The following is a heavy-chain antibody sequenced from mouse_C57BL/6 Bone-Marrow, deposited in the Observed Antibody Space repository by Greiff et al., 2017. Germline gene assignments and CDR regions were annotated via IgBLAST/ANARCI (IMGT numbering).Heavy chain of an antibody. CDR2: IDPSDSYT. J-gene: IGHJ2*01. Sequence: VQLQQPGAELVMPGASVKLSCKASGYTFTSYWMHWVKQRPGQGLEWIGEIDPSDSYTNYNQKFKGKSTLTVDKSSSTAYMQLSSLTSEDSAFYYCARDLIITTVVATDYWGQGTTLTVSS. CDR1: GYTFTSYW. V-gene: IGHV1-69*01. D-gene: IGHD1-1*01. CDR3: ARDLIITTVVATDY.